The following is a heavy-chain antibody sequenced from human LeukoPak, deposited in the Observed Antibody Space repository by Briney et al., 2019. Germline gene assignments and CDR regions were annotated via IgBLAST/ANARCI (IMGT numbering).Heavy chain of an antibody. CDR2: MNPNSGNT. CDR1: GYTFTSYD. J-gene: IGHJ6*03. Sequence: ASVKVSCKASGYTFTSYDINWVRQDTGQGLEWMGWMNPNSGNTGYAQKFQGRVTMTRNTSISTAYMELSSLRSEDTAVYYCARGQRPSRYYDILTGYSPHYYYYYMDVWGKGTTVTISS. CDR3: ARGQRPSRYYDILTGYSPHYYYYYMDV. V-gene: IGHV1-8*01. D-gene: IGHD3-9*01.